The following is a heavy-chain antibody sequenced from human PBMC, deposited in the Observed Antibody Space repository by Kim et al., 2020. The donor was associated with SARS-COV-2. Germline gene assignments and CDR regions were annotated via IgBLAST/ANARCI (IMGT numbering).Heavy chain of an antibody. CDR3: AKIPKQWPDYGMDV. D-gene: IGHD6-19*01. J-gene: IGHJ6*02. CDR1: GFTFSNYA. CDR2: ISGSGGTT. V-gene: IGHV3-23*01. Sequence: GGSLRLSCAASGFTFSNYAMSWVRQAPGKGLEWVSAISGSGGTTYSADSVKGRFTISRDNSKNTLYLQMNSLRAEDTAVYYCAKIPKQWPDYGMDVWGQGTTVTVSS.